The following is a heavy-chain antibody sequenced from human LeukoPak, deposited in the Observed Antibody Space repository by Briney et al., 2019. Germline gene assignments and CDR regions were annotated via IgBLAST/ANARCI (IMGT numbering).Heavy chain of an antibody. CDR3: ARGPSTSSSRPNWFDP. Sequence: GGSLRLSCAASGFTFSSYSMNWVRQAPGKGLEWVSSISSSSSYIYYADSVKGRFTISRDNAKNSLYLQMNSLRAEDTAVYYCARGPSTSSSRPNWFDPWGQGTLVTVSS. J-gene: IGHJ5*02. D-gene: IGHD6-13*01. CDR2: ISSSSSYI. CDR1: GFTFSSYS. V-gene: IGHV3-21*01.